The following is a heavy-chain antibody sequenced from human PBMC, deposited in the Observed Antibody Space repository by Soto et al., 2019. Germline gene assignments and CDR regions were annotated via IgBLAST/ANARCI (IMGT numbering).Heavy chain of an antibody. CDR2: INHSGST. V-gene: IGHV4-34*01. J-gene: IGHJ5*02. D-gene: IGHD2-2*01. Sequence: PSETLSLTCAVYGGSFSGYYWSWIRQPPGKGLEWIGEINHSGSTNYNPSLKSRVTISVDTSKNQFSLKLSSVTAADTAVYYCARGSIVVVPAAIGLLQLAGWFDPWGQGTLVTVSS. CDR1: GGSFSGYY. CDR3: ARGSIVVVPAAIGLLQLAGWFDP.